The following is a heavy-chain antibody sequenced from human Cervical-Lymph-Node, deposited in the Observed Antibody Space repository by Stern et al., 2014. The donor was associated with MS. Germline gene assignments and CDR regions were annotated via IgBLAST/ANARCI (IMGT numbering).Heavy chain of an antibody. D-gene: IGHD5-12*01. CDR1: GFTFSDSY. CDR3: VRGWEPRQDGPSGHDYDAFDI. Sequence: QVHLVESGGGLVKPGGSLRLSCAASGFTFSDSYMTWIRQTPGKGLEWVSYISSSGDTINYAESVKGRFTVSRDNAKNSLSLQMSSLRVEDTAVYYCVRGWEPRQDGPSGHDYDAFDIWGQGTMVTVSS. J-gene: IGHJ3*02. V-gene: IGHV3-11*01. CDR2: ISSSGDTI.